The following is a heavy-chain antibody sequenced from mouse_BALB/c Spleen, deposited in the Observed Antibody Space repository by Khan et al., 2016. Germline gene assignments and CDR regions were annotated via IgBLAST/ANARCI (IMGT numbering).Heavy chain of an antibody. J-gene: IGHJ2*01. Sequence: EVALVESGGGLVQPGGSRKLSCAASGFTFSRFGMHWFRQAPEKGLEWVAYISSGSSTIYYADTLKGRLTISRDNPNDALVLEKTSLRSEETAMYYCARGDYWGQCTTLTVSS. CDR3: ARGDY. V-gene: IGHV5-17*02. CDR1: GFTFSRFG. CDR2: ISSGSSTI.